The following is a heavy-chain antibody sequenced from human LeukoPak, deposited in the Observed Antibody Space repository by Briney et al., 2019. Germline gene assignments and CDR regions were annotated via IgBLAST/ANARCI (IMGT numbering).Heavy chain of an antibody. D-gene: IGHD5-12*01. CDR3: ARLWVATLDS. CDR1: EYSFSSYW. V-gene: IGHV5-51*01. J-gene: IGHJ4*02. CDR2: IYPGDSDT. Sequence: GESLKISCKGSEYSFSSYWIVWVRQMPGKGLEWMGIIYPGDSDTRYSPSFQGQVPISADKSISTAYLQWSSLKASDTAMYYCARLWVATLDSWGQGTLVTVSS.